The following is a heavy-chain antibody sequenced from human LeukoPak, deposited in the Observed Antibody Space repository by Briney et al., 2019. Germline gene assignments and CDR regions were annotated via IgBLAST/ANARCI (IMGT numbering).Heavy chain of an antibody. V-gene: IGHV1-69*05. Sequence: SVKVSCKASGGAFSSYAISWVRQAPGQGLEWMGGIIPIFGTANYAQKFQGGVTITTDESTSTAYMELSSLRSEDTAVYYCARFRAEYSSSYYFDYWGQGTLVTVSS. CDR3: ARFRAEYSSSYYFDY. J-gene: IGHJ4*02. D-gene: IGHD6-6*01. CDR1: GGAFSSYA. CDR2: IIPIFGTA.